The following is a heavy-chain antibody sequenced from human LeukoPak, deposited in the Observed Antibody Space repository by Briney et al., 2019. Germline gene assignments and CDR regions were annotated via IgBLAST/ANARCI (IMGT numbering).Heavy chain of an antibody. Sequence: SETLSLTCTVSGGSISSYYWGWIRQPPGKGLEWIGSIYYSGSTYYNPSLKSRVTISVDTSKNQFSLKLSSVTAADTAVYYCARGLQLERRPFDYWGQGTLVTVSS. CDR3: ARGLQLERRPFDY. J-gene: IGHJ4*02. CDR1: GGSISSYY. CDR2: IYYSGST. D-gene: IGHD1-1*01. V-gene: IGHV4-39*07.